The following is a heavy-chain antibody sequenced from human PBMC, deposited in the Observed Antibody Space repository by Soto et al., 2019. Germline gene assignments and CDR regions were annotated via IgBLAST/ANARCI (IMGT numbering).Heavy chain of an antibody. J-gene: IGHJ6*02. CDR2: INHSGST. CDR1: GGSFSGYY. D-gene: IGHD2-21*01. V-gene: IGHV4-34*01. Sequence: SETLSLTCAVYGGSFSGYYWSWIRQPPGKGLEWIGEINHSGSTNYNPSLKSRVAISVDTSKNQFSLKLSSVTAADTAVYYRARGRRFLRRGYYGMDVWGQGTTVTVSS. CDR3: ARGRRFLRRGYYGMDV.